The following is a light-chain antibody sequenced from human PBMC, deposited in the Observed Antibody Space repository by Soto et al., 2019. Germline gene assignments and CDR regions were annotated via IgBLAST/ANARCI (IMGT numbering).Light chain of an antibody. CDR1: SSDVGGYNY. Sequence: QSVLTQPRSVSGSPGQSVTISCTGTSSDVGGYNYVSWYQQHPGKAPKLMIYDVSKRPSGVPDRFSGSKSGNTASLTISGLQAADEADYYCCSHAGSYVVFGGGTKLTVL. J-gene: IGLJ2*01. CDR3: CSHAGSYVV. CDR2: DVS. V-gene: IGLV2-11*01.